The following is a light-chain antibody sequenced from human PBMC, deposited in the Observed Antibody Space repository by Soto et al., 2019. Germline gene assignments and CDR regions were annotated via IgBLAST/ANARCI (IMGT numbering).Light chain of an antibody. CDR1: SSDVGGYDY. CDR3: SSYVGTNSYV. J-gene: IGLJ1*01. V-gene: IGLV2-8*01. CDR2: EVS. Sequence: QSVLTQPPSASGSPGQSVTISCTGTSSDVGGYDYVSWYKQHPGKAPKLMIYEVSKRPSGVPDRFSGSKSGNTAALTVSGLQAEDEADYYCSSYVGTNSYVFGTGTRSRS.